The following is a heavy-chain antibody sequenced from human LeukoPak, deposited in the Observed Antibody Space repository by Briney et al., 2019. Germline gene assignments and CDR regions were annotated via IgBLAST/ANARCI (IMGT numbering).Heavy chain of an antibody. CDR1: GYTFTSYY. J-gene: IGHJ6*02. CDR2: INPSGGST. D-gene: IGHD2-15*01. V-gene: IGHV1-46*01. Sequence: ASVKVSCKASGYTFTSYYMHWVRQAPGQGLEWMGIINPSGGSTSYAQKFQGRVTMTRDTSTSTVYMELSSLRSEDTAVYYCARDGGDCSGGGCYSSRYYYGMDVWGQGTTVTVSS. CDR3: ARDGGDCSGGGCYSSRYYYGMDV.